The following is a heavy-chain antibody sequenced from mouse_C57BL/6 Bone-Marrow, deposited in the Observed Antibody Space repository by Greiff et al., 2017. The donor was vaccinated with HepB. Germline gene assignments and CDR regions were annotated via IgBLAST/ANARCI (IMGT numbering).Heavy chain of an antibody. J-gene: IGHJ1*03. Sequence: VQLQQSGPELVKPGASVKISCKASGYAFSSSWMNWVKQRPGKGLEWIGRIYPGDGDTNYNGKFKGKATLTADKSSSTAYMQLSSLTSEDSAVYFCAKPFFGYWYFDVWGTGTTVTVSS. CDR1: GYAFSSSW. CDR2: IYPGDGDT. V-gene: IGHV1-82*01. CDR3: AKPFFGYWYFDV.